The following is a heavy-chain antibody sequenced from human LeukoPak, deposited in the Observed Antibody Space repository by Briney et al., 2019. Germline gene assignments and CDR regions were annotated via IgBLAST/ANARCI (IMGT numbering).Heavy chain of an antibody. Sequence: PSETLSLTCAVSGGSISNYYWSWIRQPPGKGLDRIGYIYFSGNTNYNPSFKSRVTISVDTSRNHFSLKLSSVAPSDTAVYYCVRLWTRQLALDQHYFDAWGQGILVTVSS. CDR3: VRLWTRQLALDQHYFDA. V-gene: IGHV4-59*08. CDR1: GGSISNYY. J-gene: IGHJ4*02. CDR2: IYFSGNT. D-gene: IGHD1-1*01.